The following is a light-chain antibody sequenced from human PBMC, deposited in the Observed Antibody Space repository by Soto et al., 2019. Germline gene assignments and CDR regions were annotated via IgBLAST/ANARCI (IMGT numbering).Light chain of an antibody. V-gene: IGKV1-39*01. CDR1: QSSSSY. Sequence: DIRMTQAPSSLSAYVGDRVTITCRASQSSSSYLNWYQQKPWKAPKLLSYAASSLQSGFPSRLSGSGSGTDFTLNISSMKPQDCATYYSQHSYCTPRTFGKGTKVEIK. J-gene: IGKJ1*01. CDR2: AAS. CDR3: QHSYCTPRT.